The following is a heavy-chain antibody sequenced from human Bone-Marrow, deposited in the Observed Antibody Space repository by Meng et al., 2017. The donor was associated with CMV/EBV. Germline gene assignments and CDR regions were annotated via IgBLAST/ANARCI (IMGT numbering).Heavy chain of an antibody. D-gene: IGHD2-2*01. V-gene: IGHV3-23*01. Sequence: GEYLKISGEASGFTFSSYAMSWVRQAPGKGLEWVSAISGSGGSTYYADSVKGRFTISRDNAKNSLYLQMNSLRAEDTAVYYCARDDVVVPAALEVFDYWGQGTLVTVSS. CDR2: ISGSGGST. CDR1: GFTFSSYA. CDR3: ARDDVVVPAALEVFDY. J-gene: IGHJ4*02.